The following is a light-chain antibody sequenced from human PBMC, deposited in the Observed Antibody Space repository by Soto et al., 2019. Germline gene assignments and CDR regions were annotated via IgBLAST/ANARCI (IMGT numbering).Light chain of an antibody. CDR1: QSVSSY. V-gene: IGKV3-11*01. CDR2: DAS. CDR3: QQYNSWLWT. Sequence: EIVLTQSPATLSLSPGERATLSCRASQSVSSYLAWYQQKPGQAPRLLIYDASNRATGIPARFSGSGSGTDFTLTISRPEPEDFAVYYYQQYNSWLWTFGQGTMVDVK. J-gene: IGKJ1*01.